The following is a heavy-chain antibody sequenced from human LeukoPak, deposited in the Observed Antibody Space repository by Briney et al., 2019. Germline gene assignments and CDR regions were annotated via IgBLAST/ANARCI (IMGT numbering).Heavy chain of an antibody. V-gene: IGHV4-59*01. Sequence: SGSTNYNPSLKSRVTISVDTSKNQFSLKLSSVTAADTAVYYCARACGGSCYSYYYYGMDVWGQGTTVTVS. J-gene: IGHJ6*02. CDR3: ARACGGSCYSYYYYGMDV. CDR2: SGST. D-gene: IGHD2-15*01.